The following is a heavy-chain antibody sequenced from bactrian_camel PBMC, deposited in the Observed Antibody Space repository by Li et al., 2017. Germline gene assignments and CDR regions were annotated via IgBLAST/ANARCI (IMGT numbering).Heavy chain of an antibody. D-gene: IGHD1*01. CDR1: GFTFSTYG. V-gene: IGHV3S1*01. CDR2: LNIDGGRT. Sequence: VQLVESGGGLVQPGGSLKLSCQASGFTFSTYGMHWVRRTPGKGLEWVSGLNIDGGRTYYGDSVKGRFTISRDNAKNTLYLQMNSLKTEDAAVYYCRRGGYLASSRIYAFPTQGTQVTV. J-gene: IGHJ4*01.